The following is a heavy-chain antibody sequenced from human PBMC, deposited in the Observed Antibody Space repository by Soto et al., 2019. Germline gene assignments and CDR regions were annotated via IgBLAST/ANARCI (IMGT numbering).Heavy chain of an antibody. D-gene: IGHD5-18*01. CDR3: ARDQGYSYGSRYRYYYYGMDV. CDR1: GFTFSSYW. J-gene: IGHJ6*02. Sequence: HPGGSLRLSCAASGFTFSSYWMSWVRQAPGKGLEWVANIKQDGSEKYYVDSVKGRFTISRDNAKNSLYLQMNSLRAEDTAVYYCARDQGYSYGSRYRYYYYGMDVWGQGTTVTVSS. CDR2: IKQDGSEK. V-gene: IGHV3-7*05.